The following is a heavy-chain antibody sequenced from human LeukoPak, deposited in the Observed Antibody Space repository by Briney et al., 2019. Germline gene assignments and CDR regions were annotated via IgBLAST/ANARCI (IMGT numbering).Heavy chain of an antibody. CDR1: GYTFTNYY. D-gene: IGHD4-17*01. CDR2: INPGGGSP. CDR3: VRDSGDSTLVSFDY. J-gene: IGHJ4*02. V-gene: IGHV1-46*01. Sequence: ASVKVSCKASGYTFTNYYIHWVRQAPGQGLEWIGIINPGGGSPSYAQKFQGRVTVTRDTSTSTVYMELSSLRSEDTAVYYCVRDSGDSTLVSFDYWGQGTLVSVSS.